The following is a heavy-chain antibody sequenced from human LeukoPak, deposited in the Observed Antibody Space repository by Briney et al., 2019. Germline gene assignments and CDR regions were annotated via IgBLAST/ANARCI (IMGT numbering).Heavy chain of an antibody. J-gene: IGHJ4*02. CDR2: IYPGDSDT. D-gene: IGHD3-16*01. V-gene: IGHV5-51*01. Sequence: GESLKISCKGSGYSFTSYWIGWVRQMPGKGLEWMGIIYPGDSDTRCSPSFQGHVTISADKSISTAYLQRTSLKASDSAIYYCARGGSHFEYWGQGTLVTVSS. CDR1: GYSFTSYW. CDR3: ARGGSHFEY.